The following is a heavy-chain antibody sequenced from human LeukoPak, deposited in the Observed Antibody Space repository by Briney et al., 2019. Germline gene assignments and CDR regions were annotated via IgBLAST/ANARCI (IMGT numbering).Heavy chain of an antibody. D-gene: IGHD5-12*01. Sequence: GGPLRLSCAVSGFTFSDYYMSWIRQAPGKGLEWVSYISSSSGYTNYADSVKGRFTISRDNAKNSLYLQMNSLRAEDTAVYYCARFMGYDYPHPLSYWGQGTLVTVSS. CDR3: ARFMGYDYPHPLSY. J-gene: IGHJ4*02. V-gene: IGHV3-11*03. CDR2: ISSSSGYT. CDR1: GFTFSDYY.